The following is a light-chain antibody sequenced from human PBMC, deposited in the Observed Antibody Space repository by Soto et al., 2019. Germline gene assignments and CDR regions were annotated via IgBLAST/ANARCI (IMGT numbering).Light chain of an antibody. CDR1: SSDVGGYNY. V-gene: IGLV2-14*01. J-gene: IGLJ2*01. CDR3: SSYTGSSTSVV. CDR2: DVS. Sequence: QSALTQPASVSGSPGQSITISCTGTSSDVGGYNYVSWYQQHPGKAPKLMIYDVSNRPSGVSDRFSGSKSGNTASLTISGLQAEEEADYYCSSYTGSSTSVVFGGGTKVTVL.